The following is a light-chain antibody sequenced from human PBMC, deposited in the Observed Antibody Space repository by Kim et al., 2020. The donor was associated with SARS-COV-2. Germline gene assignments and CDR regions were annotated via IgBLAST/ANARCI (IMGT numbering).Light chain of an antibody. J-gene: IGLJ3*02. V-gene: IGLV1-47*01. CDR2: RND. CDR1: RANIGNNC. CDR3: ASWDDTLNSQL. Sequence: GRTAPISCSGGRANIGNNCVFWYRQLPGAAPRLLMYRNDQRPSGVPDRISGSKSGTSASLAISDLRSEDEADYFCASWDDTLNSQLFGGGTQLTVL.